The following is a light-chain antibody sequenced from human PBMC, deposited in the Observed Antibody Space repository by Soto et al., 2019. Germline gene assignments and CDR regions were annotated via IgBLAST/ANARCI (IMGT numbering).Light chain of an antibody. CDR3: HQYGNSPWT. J-gene: IGKJ1*01. CDR1: QSGFSFY. V-gene: IGKV3-20*01. CDR2: GAS. Sequence: EIVLTQSPGTLSLSPGERATLSCRASQSGFSFYLAWFQQKPGQTPRLLIYGASTRATGIPDRFSGSGSGTAFTLTISRLEPEDFAVYYCHQYGNSPWTLGQGTKVEIK.